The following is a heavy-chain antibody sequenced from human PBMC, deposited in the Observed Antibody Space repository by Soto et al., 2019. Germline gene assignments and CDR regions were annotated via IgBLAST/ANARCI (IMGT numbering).Heavy chain of an antibody. J-gene: IGHJ5*02. Sequence: SETLSLTCTVSGGSISSYYWSWIRQPPGKGLGWIGYIYYSGSTNYNPSLKSRVTISVDTSKNQFSLKLSSVTAADTAVYYCARLGFCSGGSCYFMQYNWFDPWGQGTLVTVST. CDR1: GGSISSYY. D-gene: IGHD2-15*01. V-gene: IGHV4-59*08. CDR3: ARLGFCSGGSCYFMQYNWFDP. CDR2: IYYSGST.